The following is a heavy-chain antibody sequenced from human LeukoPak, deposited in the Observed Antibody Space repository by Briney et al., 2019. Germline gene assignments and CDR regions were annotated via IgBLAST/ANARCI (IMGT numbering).Heavy chain of an antibody. Sequence: GSLRLSCAASGFTVSGSNYYWGWIRQPPGKGLEWIGNIYSSGSTYYNASLQSRVTISIDTSKNQFSLRLNSVTAADTAMYYCAKSGGYGLIDYWGQGTRVTVSS. CDR3: AKSGGYGLIDY. D-gene: IGHD1-26*01. V-gene: IGHV4-39*01. J-gene: IGHJ4*02. CDR2: IYSSGST. CDR1: GFTVSGSNYY.